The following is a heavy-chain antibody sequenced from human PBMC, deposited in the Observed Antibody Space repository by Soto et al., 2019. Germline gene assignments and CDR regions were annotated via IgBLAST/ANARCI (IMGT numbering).Heavy chain of an antibody. CDR1: GGSISSGGYY. Sequence: PSETLSLTCTVSGGSISSGGYYWSWIRQHPGKGLEWIGYIYYSGSTYYNPSLKSRVTISVDTSKNQFSLKLSSVTAADTAVYYCASVMYYYDSSGYSGLPYYFDYWGQGTLVTVPS. D-gene: IGHD3-22*01. J-gene: IGHJ4*02. V-gene: IGHV4-31*03. CDR2: IYYSGST. CDR3: ASVMYYYDSSGYSGLPYYFDY.